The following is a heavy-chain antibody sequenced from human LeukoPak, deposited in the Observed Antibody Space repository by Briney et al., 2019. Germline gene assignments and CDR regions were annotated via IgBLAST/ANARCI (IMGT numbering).Heavy chain of an antibody. J-gene: IGHJ4*02. V-gene: IGHV1-18*01. D-gene: IGHD2-15*01. Sequence: ASVKVSCKASGYTFTSYGISWVRQAPGQGLEWMGWISDYNGNTNYAQKLQGRVTMTTDTSTSTAYMELRSLRSDDTAVYYCASQYCSGGSCYTWAGFDYWGQGTLVTVSS. CDR2: ISDYNGNT. CDR1: GYTFTSYG. CDR3: ASQYCSGGSCYTWAGFDY.